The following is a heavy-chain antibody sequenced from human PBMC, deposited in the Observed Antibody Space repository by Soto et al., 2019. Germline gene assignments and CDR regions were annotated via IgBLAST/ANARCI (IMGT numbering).Heavy chain of an antibody. CDR2: IIQDGSDK. D-gene: IGHD3-16*01. Sequence: LRLSCAASGFTFSSHWMSWVRQAPGKGLEWVANIIQDGSDKYYVDSVKGRFTISRDNTRDSLYLQMSSLRAEDTAMYYCARDFSLRFWGQGTLVTVSS. V-gene: IGHV3-7*01. CDR1: GFTFSSHW. J-gene: IGHJ4*02. CDR3: ARDFSLRF.